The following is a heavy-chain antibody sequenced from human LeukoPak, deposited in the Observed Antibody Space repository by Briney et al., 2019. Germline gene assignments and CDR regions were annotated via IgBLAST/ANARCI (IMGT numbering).Heavy chain of an antibody. Sequence: SGGSLRLSCAASGFTFSSYAMSWVRQAPGKGLEWVSAISGSGGSTYYADSVKGRFTISRDNSKNTLYLQMNSLRAEDTAVYYCAKDRVLSGWYDYYYMDVWGKGTTVTISS. D-gene: IGHD6-19*01. CDR3: AKDRVLSGWYDYYYMDV. CDR1: GFTFSSYA. J-gene: IGHJ6*03. V-gene: IGHV3-23*01. CDR2: ISGSGGST.